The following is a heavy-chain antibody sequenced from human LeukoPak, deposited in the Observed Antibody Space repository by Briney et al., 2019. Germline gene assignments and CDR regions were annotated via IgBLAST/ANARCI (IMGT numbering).Heavy chain of an antibody. D-gene: IGHD3-3*01. V-gene: IGHV1-2*02. Sequence: ASVKVSCKASGYTFTGYYMHRVRQAPGQGLEWIGWINPNSGGTNYAQKFQGRVTMTRDTSISTAYMELSRLRSDDTAVYYCARSLIGDLWSGYLSEYNWFDPWGQGTLVTVSS. CDR1: GYTFTGYY. J-gene: IGHJ5*02. CDR3: ARSLIGDLWSGYLSEYNWFDP. CDR2: INPNSGGT.